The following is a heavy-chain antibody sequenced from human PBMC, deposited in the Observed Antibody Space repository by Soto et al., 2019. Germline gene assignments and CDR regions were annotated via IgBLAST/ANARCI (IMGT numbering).Heavy chain of an antibody. D-gene: IGHD2-2*01. Sequence: QVQLQESGPGLVKPSQTLSLTCTVSGGSISSGDYYWSWIRQPPGKGLEWIGCIYYSGSTYYNPSLKSRVTISVDTSKNQFSLKLSSVTAADTAVYYCARDIVVVPAAKTRWFDPWGQGTLVTVSS. V-gene: IGHV4-30-4*01. CDR3: ARDIVVVPAAKTRWFDP. CDR2: IYYSGST. J-gene: IGHJ5*02. CDR1: GGSISSGDYY.